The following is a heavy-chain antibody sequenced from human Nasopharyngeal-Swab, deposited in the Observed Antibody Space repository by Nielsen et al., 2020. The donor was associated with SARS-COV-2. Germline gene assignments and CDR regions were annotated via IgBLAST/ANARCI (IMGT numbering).Heavy chain of an antibody. J-gene: IGHJ4*02. V-gene: IGHV4-59*12. D-gene: IGHD6-13*01. Sequence: SETLSLTCTVSGGSISNSYWSWIRQPPGKGLEWIGYIYYSGSTNYNPSLKGRVTISVDTSKNQFSLKLSSVTAADTAVYYCARLLNIADPYYFDYWGQGTLVTASS. CDR1: GGSISNSY. CDR3: ARLLNIADPYYFDY. CDR2: IYYSGST.